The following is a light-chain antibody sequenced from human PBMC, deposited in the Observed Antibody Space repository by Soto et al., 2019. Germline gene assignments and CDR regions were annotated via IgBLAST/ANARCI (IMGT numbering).Light chain of an antibody. J-gene: IGKJ1*01. CDR1: QDISNY. CDR3: KQSYTPPWT. V-gene: IGKV1-39*01. CDR2: AAS. Sequence: DIQLTQSPSSLSASVGDRVTITCRASQDISNYLNWYQQKPGKAPELLIYAASSLQSGVPSRFSASESGADFTLTISRLQPEDFATYYCKQSYTPPWTFGQGTKVEIK.